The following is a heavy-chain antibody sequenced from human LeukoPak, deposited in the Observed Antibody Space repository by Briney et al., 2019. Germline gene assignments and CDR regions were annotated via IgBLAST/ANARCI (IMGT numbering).Heavy chain of an antibody. D-gene: IGHD1-26*01. CDR3: ARDRRYSGSRMYAFDI. J-gene: IGHJ3*02. CDR1: GFTFSSYW. CDR2: INQDGSEK. Sequence: GGSLRLSCAASGFTFSSYWMSWVRQAPGKGLEWVANINQDGSEKYYVDSVKGRFTISRDNAKNSLYLQMNSLRAEDTAVYYCARDRRYSGSRMYAFDIWGQGTMVTVSS. V-gene: IGHV3-7*01.